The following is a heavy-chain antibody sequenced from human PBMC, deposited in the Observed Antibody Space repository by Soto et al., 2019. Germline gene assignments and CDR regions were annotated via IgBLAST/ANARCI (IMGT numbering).Heavy chain of an antibody. D-gene: IGHD2-15*01. CDR3: ATGYCSVGSCYSYYFDY. CDR1: GGSFSGYY. V-gene: IGHV4-34*01. J-gene: IGHJ4*02. CDR2: INHSGST. Sequence: SETLSLTCAVYGGSFSGYYSSWIRQPPGKGLEWIGEINHSGSTNYNPSLKSRVTISVDTSKNQFSLELGSVTAADTAVYYCATGYCSVGSCYSYYFDYWGQGTLVTVSS.